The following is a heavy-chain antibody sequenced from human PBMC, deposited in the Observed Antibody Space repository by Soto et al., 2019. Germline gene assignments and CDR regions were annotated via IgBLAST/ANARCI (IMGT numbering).Heavy chain of an antibody. CDR1: GFTFTSSA. D-gene: IGHD3-10*02. V-gene: IGHV1-58*01. CDR3: AGLGFRLGCSGV. CDR2: IVVGSGYT. J-gene: IGHJ6*02. Sequence: SVKVSCKASGFTFTSSAVQWVRQARAQRLEWIGWIVVGSGYTNYAQKFQERATITRDMSSSTAYMELSSLRSEDTDAYYCAGLGFRLGCSGVWGQGTMVTVSS.